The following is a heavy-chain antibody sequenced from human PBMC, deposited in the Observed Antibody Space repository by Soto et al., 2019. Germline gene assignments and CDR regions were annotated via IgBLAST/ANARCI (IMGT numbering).Heavy chain of an antibody. D-gene: IGHD3-3*02. CDR2: MFYGVST. CDR1: GSSINSSGYY. Sequence: PLVTLSLSCPVSGSSINSSGYYWGWIRQPPGKGLEWIGSMFYGVSTYYNPSLKSRVTVSVDTSKNQFSLNLRSVTAADTAVYYCARLPSRHLVDYWGQGTLVNVSA. J-gene: IGHJ4*02. V-gene: IGHV4-39*01. CDR3: ARLPSRHLVDY.